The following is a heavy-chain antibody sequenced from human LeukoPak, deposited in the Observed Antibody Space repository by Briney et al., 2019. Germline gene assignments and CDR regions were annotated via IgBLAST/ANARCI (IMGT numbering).Heavy chain of an antibody. CDR2: IYYSGST. V-gene: IGHV4-39*01. D-gene: IGHD3-10*01. J-gene: IGHJ6*03. Sequence: SETLSLTCTVSGGSISSSSYYWGWIRQPPGKGLEWIGSIYYSGSTYYNPSLKSRVTISVDTSKNQFSLKLSSVTAADTAVYYCARLLMVRGVTHYYYYMDVWGKGTTVTISS. CDR3: ARLLMVRGVTHYYYYMDV. CDR1: GGSISSSSYY.